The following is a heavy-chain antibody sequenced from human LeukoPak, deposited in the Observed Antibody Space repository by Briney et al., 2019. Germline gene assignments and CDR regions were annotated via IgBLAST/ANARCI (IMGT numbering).Heavy chain of an antibody. CDR3: AKDRSSGWYGPVEIDY. CDR2: ISGSGGST. D-gene: IGHD6-19*01. J-gene: IGHJ4*02. CDR1: GFTFSSYA. V-gene: IGHV3-23*01. Sequence: GGSLRLSCAASGFTFSSYAMSWVRQAPGKGLEWVSAISGSGGSTYYADSVKGRFTISRDNSKDTLYLQMNSLRAEDTAVYYCAKDRSSGWYGPVEIDYWGQGTLVTVSS.